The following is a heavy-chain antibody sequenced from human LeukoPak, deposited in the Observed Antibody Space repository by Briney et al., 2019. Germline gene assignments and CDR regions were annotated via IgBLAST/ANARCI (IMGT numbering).Heavy chain of an antibody. CDR1: GFTFSSYW. Sequence: GSLRLSCAASGFTFSSYWMSWVRQAPGKGLEWVSYISSSGSTIYYADSVKGRFTISRDNAKNSLYLQMNSLRAEDTAVYYCAKFSSSWSLDYWGQGTLVTVSS. D-gene: IGHD6-13*01. CDR2: ISSSGSTI. J-gene: IGHJ4*02. V-gene: IGHV3-48*04. CDR3: AKFSSSWSLDY.